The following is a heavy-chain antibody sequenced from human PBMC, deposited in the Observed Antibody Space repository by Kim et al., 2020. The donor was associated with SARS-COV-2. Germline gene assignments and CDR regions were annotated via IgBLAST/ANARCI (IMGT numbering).Heavy chain of an antibody. CDR2: IYYTGST. Sequence: SETLSLTCTVSGGSVTGYYWSWIRQPPGKGPEWIGYIYYTGSTNYNPSLNSRVTISIDTSKNQFSLQVRSVTAADTAVYYCANTQYESCGMDVWGQGTTVTVSS. D-gene: IGHD2-2*02. V-gene: IGHV4-59*02. CDR1: GGSVTGYY. J-gene: IGHJ6*02. CDR3: ANTQYESCGMDV.